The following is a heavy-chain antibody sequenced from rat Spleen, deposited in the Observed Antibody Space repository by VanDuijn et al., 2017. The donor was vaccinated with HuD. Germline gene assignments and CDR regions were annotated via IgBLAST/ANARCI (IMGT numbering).Heavy chain of an antibody. CDR1: GFTFNKYW. D-gene: IGHD1-9*01. J-gene: IGHJ3*01. Sequence: EVQLVESGGGLVQPGRSLQLSCVASGFTFNKYWMTWIRQAPGKGLEWVAAITNTGGSTYYPDSVKGRFTISRDNEKSTLYLQMNSLRSEDTANYYCTKGCGYGYNDWFAYWGQGTLVTVSS. CDR2: ITNTGGST. V-gene: IGHV5-31*01. CDR3: TKGCGYGYNDWFAY.